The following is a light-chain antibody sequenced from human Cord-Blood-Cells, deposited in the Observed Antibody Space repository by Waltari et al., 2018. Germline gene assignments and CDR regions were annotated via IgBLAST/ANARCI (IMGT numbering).Light chain of an antibody. CDR2: DNN. V-gene: IGLV1-51*01. Sequence: QSVLTQPPSVSAAPGQKVTISCSGSSSNIGNNYVSWYQQLPGTAPKPLINDNNKRPSGIPDRFSGSKSGTSATLGITGLQTGDEADYYCGTWDSSLSAGVFGGGTKLTVL. CDR3: GTWDSSLSAGV. CDR1: SSNIGNNY. J-gene: IGLJ3*02.